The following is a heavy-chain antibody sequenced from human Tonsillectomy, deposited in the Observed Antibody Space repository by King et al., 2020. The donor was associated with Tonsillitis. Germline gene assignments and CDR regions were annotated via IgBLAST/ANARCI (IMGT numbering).Heavy chain of an antibody. J-gene: IGHJ6*02. Sequence: VQLVESGAEVKKPGSSVKVSCKASGGTFSSYAISWLRQAPGQGLEWMGGIIPIFGTANYAQKFQGRVTITADESTSTAYMELSSLRSEDTAVYYCASRTSSNPAYYYYGMDVWGQGTTVTVSS. CDR2: IIPIFGTA. V-gene: IGHV1-69*01. CDR1: GGTFSSYA. D-gene: IGHD2-2*01. CDR3: ASRTSSNPAYYYYGMDV.